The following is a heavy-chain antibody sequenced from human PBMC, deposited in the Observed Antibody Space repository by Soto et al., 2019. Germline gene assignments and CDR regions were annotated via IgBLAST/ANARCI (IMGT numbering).Heavy chain of an antibody. CDR2: ISGSEDRT. V-gene: IGHV3-23*01. J-gene: IGHJ4*02. D-gene: IGHD3-10*01. CDR1: GFSLRDHA. CDR3: GRTYTGG. Sequence: LQSGGDVVQPGESLRLSCAASGFSLRDHALSWVRQAAGGGLEWVSGISGSEDRTNYADFVRGRFIISKDRAKNTLYLDMSGLRVDDTAVYFCGRTYTGGWGQGTLVTVSS.